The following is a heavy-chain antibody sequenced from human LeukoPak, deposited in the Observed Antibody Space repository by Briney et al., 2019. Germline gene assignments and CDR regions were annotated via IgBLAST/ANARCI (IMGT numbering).Heavy chain of an antibody. V-gene: IGHV5-51*01. Sequence: GESLKISCKGSGYSFTSYWIGWVRQMPGKGLEWMGIIYPGDSDTRYSPSFQGQVTVSADKSISTAYLQWSSLKASDTAMYYCARHIKKAKYYDFWSGPNWFDPWGQGTLVTVSS. CDR2: IYPGDSDT. D-gene: IGHD3-3*01. J-gene: IGHJ5*02. CDR1: GYSFTSYW. CDR3: ARHIKKAKYYDFWSGPNWFDP.